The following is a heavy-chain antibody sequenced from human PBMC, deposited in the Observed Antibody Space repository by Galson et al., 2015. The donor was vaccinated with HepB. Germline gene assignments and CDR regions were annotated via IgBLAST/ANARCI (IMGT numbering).Heavy chain of an antibody. CDR2: IYYSGST. D-gene: IGHD6-19*01. CDR3: ARHEPPVADYYYYGMDV. V-gene: IGHV4-34*01. CDR1: GGSFSGYY. J-gene: IGHJ6*02. Sequence: LTCAVYGGSFSGYYWSWIRQPPGKGLEWIGSIYYSGSTYYNPSLKSRVTISVDTSKNQFSLKLSSVTAADTAVYYCARHEPPVADYYYYGMDVWGQGTTVTVSS.